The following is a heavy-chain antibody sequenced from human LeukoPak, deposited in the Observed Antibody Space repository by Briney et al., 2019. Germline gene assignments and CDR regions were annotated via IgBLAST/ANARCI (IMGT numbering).Heavy chain of an antibody. J-gene: IGHJ4*02. V-gene: IGHV3-74*01. CDR2: INSDGSST. CDR1: GFTFSSYW. Sequence: GGSPRLSCAASGFTFSSYWMHWVRQAPGKELVWVSRINSDGSSTSYADSVKGRFTISRDNAKNTLYLQMNSLRAEDTAVYYCARAKPYSSSSLDYWGKGTLVTVSS. CDR3: ARAKPYSSSSLDY. D-gene: IGHD6-6*01.